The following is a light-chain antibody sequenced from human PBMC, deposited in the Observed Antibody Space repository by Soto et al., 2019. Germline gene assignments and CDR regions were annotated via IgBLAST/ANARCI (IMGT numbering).Light chain of an antibody. V-gene: IGKV3-20*01. CDR2: GVS. J-gene: IGKJ1*01. CDR3: HQYGISPPT. Sequence: EVVLTQSPGTLSLSPGERATLSCRASQSVSGSDLAWYQQKPGQAPRLLISGVSNRATGTPDRFSGSGSGTDFTLIISSLEPEDFAVFYCHQYGISPPTFGPGTKVDIK. CDR1: QSVSGSD.